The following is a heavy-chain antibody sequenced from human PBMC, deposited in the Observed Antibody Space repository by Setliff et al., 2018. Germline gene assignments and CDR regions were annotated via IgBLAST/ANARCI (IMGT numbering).Heavy chain of an antibody. J-gene: IGHJ6*03. Sequence: SETLSLTCTVSGGSSSSGNYFWDWIRQPPGQGLEWFGSITYSGETFHKPSLKSRVSILVDTSQNQFFLRLNHLTAADTAVYYCARTSYELCGYYGNRCNHHMDVWGKGSPVTVSS. CDR3: ARTSYELCGYYGNRCNHHMDV. V-gene: IGHV4-39*01. D-gene: IGHD3-3*01. CDR1: GGSSSSGNYF. CDR2: ITYSGET.